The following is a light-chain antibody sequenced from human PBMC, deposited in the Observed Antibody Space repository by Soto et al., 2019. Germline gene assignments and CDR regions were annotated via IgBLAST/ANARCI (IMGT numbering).Light chain of an antibody. V-gene: IGKV1-5*03. J-gene: IGKJ1*01. CDR2: KAS. Sequence: DIQMTQSPSTLSASVGDRVTLTCRASQSISSWLAWYQQKPGKPPKLLIYKASSLESGVPSRFSGSGSGTEFTLTISSLQPDDFATYYCQQYNSHSPWTFGQGTKVEIK. CDR1: QSISSW. CDR3: QQYNSHSPWT.